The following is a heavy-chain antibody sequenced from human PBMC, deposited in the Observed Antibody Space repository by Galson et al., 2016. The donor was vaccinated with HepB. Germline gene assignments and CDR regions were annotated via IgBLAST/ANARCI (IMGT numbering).Heavy chain of an antibody. J-gene: IGHJ5*02. CDR1: GDSVSNNSAA. CDR2: TYSRSKWYN. CDR3: ARDHTAGWFIWIDT. Sequence: CAISGDSVSNNSAAWNWIRQSPSRGLEWLGRTYSRSKWYNDYAESLRGRITINPDTAKNQVSLHLDSVTPDDSAIYYCARDHTAGWFIWIDTWGQGTLVTVSS. V-gene: IGHV6-1*01. D-gene: IGHD6-19*01.